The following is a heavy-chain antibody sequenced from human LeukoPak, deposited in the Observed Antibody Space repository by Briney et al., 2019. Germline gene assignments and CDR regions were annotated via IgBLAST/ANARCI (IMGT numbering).Heavy chain of an antibody. J-gene: IGHJ6*03. CDR3: ARDYYDSSGYYYVRYYYYMDV. CDR2: ISGSRGST. CDR1: GFTFSSYA. V-gene: IGHV3-23*01. Sequence: GGSLRLSCAASGFTFSSYAMSWVRQAPGKGLEWVSAISGSRGSTYYADSVKGRFTISRDNAKNSLYLQMNSLRAEDTAVYYCARDYYDSSGYYYVRYYYYMDVWGKGTTVTVSS. D-gene: IGHD3-22*01.